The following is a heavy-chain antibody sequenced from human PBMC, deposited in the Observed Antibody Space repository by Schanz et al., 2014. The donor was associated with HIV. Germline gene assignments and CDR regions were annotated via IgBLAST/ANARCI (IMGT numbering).Heavy chain of an antibody. CDR2: TWYDGSNK. J-gene: IGHJ4*02. V-gene: IGHV3-33*07. Sequence: VQLVESGGRLVKPGESLTLSCITSGSPLSGYSMNWVRQAPGKGLEWVAVTWYDGSNKYYADSVKGRFTISRDNSNNVLFLHMPTLRAEDTATYYCTREGNYYGGSVPGHWGQGALVSVSS. CDR1: GSPLSGYS. CDR3: TREGNYYGGSVPGH. D-gene: IGHD2-21*01.